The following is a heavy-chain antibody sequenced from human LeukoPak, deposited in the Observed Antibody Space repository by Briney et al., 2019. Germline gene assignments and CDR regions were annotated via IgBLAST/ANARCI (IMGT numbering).Heavy chain of an antibody. J-gene: IGHJ1*01. CDR1: GVSISSTSYY. V-gene: IGHV4-39*01. CDR3: GSPGIAAAGRASYSKH. D-gene: IGHD6-13*01. CDR2: IYYSGRT. Sequence: SETLSLTCTVSGVSISSTSYYWVWLRQPPGRGLEGIGSIYYSGRTYYNPSLKSRDTTSVDTPKNQFSLRLSSVTAPDTAVYCAGSPGIAAAGRASYSKHWGQAPWSPSPQ.